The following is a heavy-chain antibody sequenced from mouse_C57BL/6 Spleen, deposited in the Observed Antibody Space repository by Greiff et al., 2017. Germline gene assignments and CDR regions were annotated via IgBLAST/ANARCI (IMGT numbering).Heavy chain of an antibody. Sequence: EVKLVESGGDLVKPGGSLKLSCAASGFTFSSYGMSWVRQTPDKRLEWVATISSGGSYTYYPDSVKGRFPISRDNAKNTLYLQMSSLKSEDTAMYYCARHGLDYWGQGTTLTVSS. J-gene: IGHJ2*01. CDR1: GFTFSSYG. CDR2: ISSGGSYT. D-gene: IGHD3-1*01. V-gene: IGHV5-6*01. CDR3: ARHGLDY.